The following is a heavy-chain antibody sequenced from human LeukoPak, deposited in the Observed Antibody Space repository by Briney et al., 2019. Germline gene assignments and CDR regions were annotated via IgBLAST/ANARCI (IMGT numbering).Heavy chain of an antibody. V-gene: IGHV4-39*01. J-gene: IGHJ4*02. D-gene: IGHD6-19*01. CDR2: IYYSGST. CDR3: ATQDSSGWDYFDY. Sequence: PSETLSLPCTVSGGSISSSSYYWGWIRQPPGKGLEWIGSIYYSGSTYYNPSLKSRVTISVDTSKNQFSLKLSSVTAADTAVYYCATQDSSGWDYFDYWGQGTLVTVSS. CDR1: GGSISSSSYY.